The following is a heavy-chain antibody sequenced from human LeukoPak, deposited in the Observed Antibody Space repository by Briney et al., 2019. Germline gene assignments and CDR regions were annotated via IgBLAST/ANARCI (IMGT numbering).Heavy chain of an antibody. J-gene: IGHJ5*02. V-gene: IGHV1-8*01. CDR1: GYTFTSYD. CDR2: MNPNSGNT. Sequence: GASVNVSCKASGYTFTSYDINWVRQATGQGLEWMGWMNPNSGNTGYAQKFQGRVTMTRNTSISTAYMELSSLRSEDTAVYYCAIPQNYYDFWSGYPSNCFHRSGQGTLVTVSS. D-gene: IGHD3-3*01. CDR3: AIPQNYYDFWSGYPSNCFHR.